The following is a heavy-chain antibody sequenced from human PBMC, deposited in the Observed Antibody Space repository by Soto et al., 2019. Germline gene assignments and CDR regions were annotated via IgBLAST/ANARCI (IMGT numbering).Heavy chain of an antibody. Sequence: ASVKVSCKASGYTFTSYGISWVRQAPGQGLEWMGWISAYNGNTNYAQKIQGRVTMTTDTSTSTAYMELRSLRSDDTAVYFCARGITIFGVVIPYRNWFDPWGQGTLVTVSS. CDR2: ISAYNGNT. V-gene: IGHV1-18*01. CDR3: ARGITIFGVVIPYRNWFDP. J-gene: IGHJ5*02. CDR1: GYTFTSYG. D-gene: IGHD3-3*01.